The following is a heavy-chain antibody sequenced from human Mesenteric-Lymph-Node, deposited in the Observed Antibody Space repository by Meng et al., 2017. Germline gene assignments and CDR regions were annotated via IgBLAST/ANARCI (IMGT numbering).Heavy chain of an antibody. D-gene: IGHD3-22*01. V-gene: IGHV1-2*02. CDR3: ARGYYDSSAYYTFDY. J-gene: IGHJ4*02. CDR2: INLHSGGT. Sequence: EVKNPGAPVKVSFKASGYTFTGYYMHRVRQAPGQGLEWLGWINLHSGGTNYAQKFQGRVTMTRDTSITTAYMELSSLISDDTAVYYCARGYYDSSAYYTFDYWGQGTLVTSPQ. CDR1: GYTFTGYY.